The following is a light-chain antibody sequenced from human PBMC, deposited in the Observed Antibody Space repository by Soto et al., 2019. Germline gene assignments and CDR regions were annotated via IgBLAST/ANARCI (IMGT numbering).Light chain of an antibody. CDR3: QQYHDTPRT. V-gene: IGKV4-1*01. CDR2: WAS. CDR1: QSVLFNSNNKNY. J-gene: IGKJ1*01. Sequence: DIVMTQSPDSLAVSLGERATINCKSSQSVLFNSNNKNYLAWYQQKPGQPPKLLIYWASTRESGVPDRFSGSGSGTDFTLTISRLQAEDVAVYYCQQYHDTPRTFGRGTKVEIK.